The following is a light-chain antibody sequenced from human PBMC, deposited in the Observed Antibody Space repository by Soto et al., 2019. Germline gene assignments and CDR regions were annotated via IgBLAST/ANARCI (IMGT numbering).Light chain of an antibody. CDR2: EVT. V-gene: IGLV2-8*01. CDR3: QSYDSSLSAWV. CDR1: SSDVGGYNY. J-gene: IGLJ3*02. Sequence: QSALTQPPSASGSPGQSVTISCTGTSSDVGGYNYVSWYQQHPGKAPKLMIYEVTKRPSGVPDRFSGSKSGNTASLTVSGLQADDEADYYCQSYDSSLSAWVFGGGTKVTVL.